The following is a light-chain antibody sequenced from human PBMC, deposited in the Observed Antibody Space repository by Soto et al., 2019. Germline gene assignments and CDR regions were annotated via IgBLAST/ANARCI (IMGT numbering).Light chain of an antibody. V-gene: IGKV3-20*01. CDR1: RSVSNY. CDR2: GAS. CDR3: QQYGSSPPLT. J-gene: IGKJ4*01. Sequence: EILLPQSPATLSLSPGESATLSCRASRSVSNYLAWYQQKPGQAPRLLIYGASNRATGIPDRFSGSGSGTDFTLTISRLEPEDFAVYYCQQYGSSPPLTFGGGTKVDIK.